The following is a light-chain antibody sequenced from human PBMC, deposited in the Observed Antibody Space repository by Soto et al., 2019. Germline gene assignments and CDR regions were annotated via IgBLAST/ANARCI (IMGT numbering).Light chain of an antibody. J-gene: IGKJ5*01. CDR3: QQYGSSPIT. CDR1: QSVSSSY. CDR2: GAS. Sequence: EIVLTQSPGTLSLSPGERATLSCRASQSVSSSYLAWYQQKPGQAPRLLIYGASSTATGIPDRFSCSGSGTDFNLTISRLEPEDFAVYYCQQYGSSPITFGQGTRLEIK. V-gene: IGKV3-20*01.